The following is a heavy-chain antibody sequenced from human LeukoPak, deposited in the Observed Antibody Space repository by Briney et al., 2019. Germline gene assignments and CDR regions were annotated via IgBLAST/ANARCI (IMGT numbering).Heavy chain of an antibody. CDR3: AQSLGCGNRIGNWFDP. J-gene: IGHJ5*02. D-gene: IGHD1-14*01. V-gene: IGHV4-39*01. CDR1: GGSISRGGDY. CDR2: TYYGGNT. Sequence: SETLSLTCIVSGGSISRGGDYWAWIRQHPGKGLEWIGNTYYGGNTYYNPSLESRLTISVDTSKNQFSLKLTSVTAADTAIYYCAQSLGCGNRIGNWFDPWGQGTLVTVSS.